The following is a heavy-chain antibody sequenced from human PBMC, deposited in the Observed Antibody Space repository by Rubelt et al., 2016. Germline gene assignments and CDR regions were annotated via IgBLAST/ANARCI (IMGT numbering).Heavy chain of an antibody. CDR3: ARSRNRGYSYGPNWFDP. J-gene: IGHJ5*02. CDR2: ISSSRSYI. CDR1: GFTFSSYS. D-gene: IGHD5-18*01. V-gene: IGHV3-21*01. Sequence: EVQLVESGGGLVKPGGSLRLSCAASGFTFSSYSMNWVCQAPGKGLEWVSSISSSRSYIYYADSVKGRFTISRDNAKNSLYRQMNSLRAEDTAVYYCARSRNRGYSYGPNWFDPWGQGTLVTVSS.